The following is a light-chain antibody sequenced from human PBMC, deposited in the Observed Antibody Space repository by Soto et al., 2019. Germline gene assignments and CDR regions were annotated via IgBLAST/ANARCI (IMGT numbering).Light chain of an antibody. V-gene: IGKV1-5*01. CDR3: LQYNGYYRT. CDR2: DAS. Sequence: DIQMTQSPSCLPASVGDRVTITFRASQSISSYLNWYQQRPGKAPNLLIFDASTLESGVPSRFSGSGSGTTFTLTISSLQSDDFATYYCLQYNGYYRTFGQGTKVDIK. J-gene: IGKJ1*01. CDR1: QSISSY.